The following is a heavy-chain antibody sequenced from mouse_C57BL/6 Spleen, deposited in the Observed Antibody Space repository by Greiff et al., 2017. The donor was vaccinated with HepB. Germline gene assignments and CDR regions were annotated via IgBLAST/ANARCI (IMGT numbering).Heavy chain of an antibody. CDR2: INPYNGGT. D-gene: IGHD1-1*01. CDR3: ARSDSYYGSSYPFAY. Sequence: EVQLQQSGPVLVKPGASVKMSCKASGYTFTDYYMNWVKQSHGKSLEWIGVINPYNGGTSYNQKFKGKATLTVDKSSSTAYMELNGLTSEDSAVYYCARSDSYYGSSYPFAYWGQGTLVTVSA. J-gene: IGHJ3*01. CDR1: GYTFTDYY. V-gene: IGHV1-19*01.